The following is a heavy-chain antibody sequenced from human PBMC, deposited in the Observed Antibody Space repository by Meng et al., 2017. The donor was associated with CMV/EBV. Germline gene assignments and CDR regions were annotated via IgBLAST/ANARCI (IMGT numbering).Heavy chain of an antibody. V-gene: IGHV3-7*01. J-gene: IGHJ4*02. CDR1: GSSFRRYW. CDR3: ATTPNPFDS. D-gene: IGHD1-14*01. Sequence: GESLKISCVASGSSFRRYWMTWVRQAPGQGLEWVANINQDGSEKNFVDSVKGRFTIYRDNAKNSLYLQMNNLRVEDTAVYYCATTPNPFDSWGQGTLVTVSS. CDR2: INQDGSEK.